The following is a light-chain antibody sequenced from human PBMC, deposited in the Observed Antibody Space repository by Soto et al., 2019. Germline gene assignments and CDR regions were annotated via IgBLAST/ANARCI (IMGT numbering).Light chain of an antibody. CDR2: TAS. J-gene: IGKJ2*01. CDR1: QDIDRC. V-gene: IGKV1D-12*01. Sequence: DIQMTQSPSSVSASVGDRVIISCRASQDIDRCLAWFQHKPGKAPKLLISTASSLQSGVPSRFIGSGSGTDFTLTIASLQFEDFATYYCLQSDTFPYTFGLGTKLEIK. CDR3: LQSDTFPYT.